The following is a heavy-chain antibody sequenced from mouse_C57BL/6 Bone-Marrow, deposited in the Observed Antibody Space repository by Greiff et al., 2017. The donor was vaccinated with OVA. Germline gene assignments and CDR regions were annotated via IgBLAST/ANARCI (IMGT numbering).Heavy chain of an antibody. J-gene: IGHJ1*03. CDR2: IWSGGST. D-gene: IGHD1-1*01. CDR1: GFSLTSYG. V-gene: IGHV2-2*01. CDR3: ASQSITTVVAHWYFDV. Sequence: QVQLQQSGPGLVQPSQSLSITCTVSGFSLTSYGVHWVRQSPGKGLEWLGVIWSGGSTDYNAAFISRLSISKDNSKSQVFFKMNSLQADDTAIYYCASQSITTVVAHWYFDVWGTGTTVTVSS.